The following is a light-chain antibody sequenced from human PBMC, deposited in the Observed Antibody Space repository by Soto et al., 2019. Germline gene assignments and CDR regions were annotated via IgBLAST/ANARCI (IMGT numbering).Light chain of an antibody. CDR2: DVS. Sequence: QSALTQPRSVSGSPGQSVTISCTGTSSDVGGYKYVSWYQQHPGKAPKLMIYDVSKRPSGVPDRFSGSKSGNTASLTISGLQADDEADYYCSSYTSSSTYVFGTGTKLTVL. CDR1: SSDVGGYKY. CDR3: SSYTSSSTYV. J-gene: IGLJ1*01. V-gene: IGLV2-11*01.